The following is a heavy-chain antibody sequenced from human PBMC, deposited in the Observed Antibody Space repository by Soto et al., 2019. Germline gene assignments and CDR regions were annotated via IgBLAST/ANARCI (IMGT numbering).Heavy chain of an antibody. CDR2: INHSGST. CDR3: ARGPPRSGWFDP. V-gene: IGHV4-34*01. Sequence: SETLSLTCAVYVGSCSGYYWSWIRQPPGKGLEWIGEINHSGSTNYNPSLKSRVTIPVDTSKNQFSLKLSSVTAADTAVYYCARGPPRSGWFDPWGQGTLVTVPQ. CDR1: VGSCSGYY. J-gene: IGHJ5*02.